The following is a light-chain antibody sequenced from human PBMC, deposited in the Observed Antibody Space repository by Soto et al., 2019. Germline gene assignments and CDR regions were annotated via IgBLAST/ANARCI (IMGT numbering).Light chain of an antibody. CDR2: EVS. CDR1: SSDVGGYNY. CDR3: SSYTSSSTYV. J-gene: IGLJ1*01. V-gene: IGLV2-14*01. Sequence: QSALTQPASVSGSPGQSITMSCTGTSSDVGGYNYVSWHQLHPGKAPKLMVYEVSNRPSGVSNRFSGSKSGNTASLTISGLQAEDEADYYCSSYTSSSTYVFGTGTKLTVL.